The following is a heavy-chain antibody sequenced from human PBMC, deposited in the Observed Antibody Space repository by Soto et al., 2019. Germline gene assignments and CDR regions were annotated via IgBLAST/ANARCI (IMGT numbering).Heavy chain of an antibody. CDR3: ARPTVMEPNWFDP. CDR2: IYYSGST. CDR1: GGSVSSGSYY. J-gene: IGHJ5*02. V-gene: IGHV4-30-4*08. D-gene: IGHD4-4*01. Sequence: PSETLSVTCTVSGGSVSSGSYYWSWIRQPPGKGLEWIGYIYYSGSTYYNPSLKSRVTISVDTSKNQFSLKLSSVTAADTAVYYCARPTVMEPNWFDPWGQGTLVTVSS.